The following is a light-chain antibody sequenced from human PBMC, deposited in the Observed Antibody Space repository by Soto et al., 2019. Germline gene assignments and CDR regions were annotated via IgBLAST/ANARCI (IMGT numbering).Light chain of an antibody. J-gene: IGKJ1*01. V-gene: IGKV3-11*01. CDR3: QQRSDWPWT. Sequence: EIVLTQSPATLSLSPGERATLSCRASQSVSSYLAWYQQKPGQAPRLLMYEASNRATGIPARFSGGGSGTDFTLTISSLEPEDFPVYYCQQRSDWPWTFGQGTKVDIK. CDR1: QSVSSY. CDR2: EAS.